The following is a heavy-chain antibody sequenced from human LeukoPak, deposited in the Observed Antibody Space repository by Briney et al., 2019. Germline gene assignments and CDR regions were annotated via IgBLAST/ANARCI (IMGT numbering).Heavy chain of an antibody. CDR1: GFTLSSYE. CDR3: AKSIPTIAVAVSTRQ. J-gene: IGHJ4*02. Sequence: GGSLRLSCTASGFTLSSYEMSWIRQAPGKGLEWVSSIDYSGGETHYADSVKGRFTISRDNSKNTLYLQMNSLRAEDTAVYYCAKSIPTIAVAVSTRQWGQGTLVTVSS. V-gene: IGHV3-23*01. D-gene: IGHD6-19*01. CDR2: IDYSGGET.